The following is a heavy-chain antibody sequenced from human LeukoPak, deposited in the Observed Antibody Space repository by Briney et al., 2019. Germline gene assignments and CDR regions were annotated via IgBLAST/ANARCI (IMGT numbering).Heavy chain of an antibody. J-gene: IGHJ4*02. V-gene: IGHV3-23*01. Sequence: GGSLRLSCAASGFTFSTYAIIWVRQAPGKGLERVSGISGNGGTTYNADSVKGRFTISRDNSKNTLHLQMNSLRVEDTATYYCARGRTGAGKYYFDYWGQGTVVTVSS. D-gene: IGHD3/OR15-3a*01. CDR1: GFTFSTYA. CDR2: ISGNGGTT. CDR3: ARGRTGAGKYYFDY.